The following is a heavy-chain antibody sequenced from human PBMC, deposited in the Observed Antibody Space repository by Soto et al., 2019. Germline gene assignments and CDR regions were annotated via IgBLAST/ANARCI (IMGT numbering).Heavy chain of an antibody. D-gene: IGHD6-19*01. CDR3: ARDGTDNGSGLDYFDY. J-gene: IGHJ4*02. CDR1: GYFISSGDY. CDR2: IFHSGSA. Sequence: KTSETLSLTCGVSGYFISSGDYWGWLRQPPGKGLEWIGSIFHSGSAYYNPSLKNRVTISVDTSKNEFSLRLTSVTAADTAVYYCARDGTDNGSGLDYFDYWGQGTLVTSPQ. V-gene: IGHV4-38-2*02.